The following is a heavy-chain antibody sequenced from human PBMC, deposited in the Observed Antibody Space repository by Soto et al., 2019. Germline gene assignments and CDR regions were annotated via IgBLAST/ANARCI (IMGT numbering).Heavy chain of an antibody. D-gene: IGHD6-13*01. Sequence: GGSLRLSCVASGFTFSGYGMHWVRRAPGKGLEWVAAIQYDGSKTYYADSVRGRFTISRDDSKNTLFLHMNDVRAENTAMFYCTRDRQAGTPYCFDHWGQPTLVTVSS. J-gene: IGHJ4*02. CDR2: IQYDGSKT. V-gene: IGHV3-30*12. CDR1: GFTFSGYG. CDR3: TRDRQAGTPYCFDH.